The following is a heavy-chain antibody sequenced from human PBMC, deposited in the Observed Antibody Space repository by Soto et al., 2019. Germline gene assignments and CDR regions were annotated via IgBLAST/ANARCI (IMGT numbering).Heavy chain of an antibody. CDR2: INESGGTT. D-gene: IGHD3-22*01. CDR1: GFTFRSYA. J-gene: IGHJ4*02. CDR3: ARGFYYDSAGYHPFDY. V-gene: IGHV3-23*01. Sequence: PGESLKISCAASGFTFRSYALAWVRQPPGKGLEWVSTINESGGTTYYADSVRGRFTVSRDNSKNTLYLQLSSLRADDTAVYYCARGFYYDSAGYHPFDYWGQGTLVTVSS.